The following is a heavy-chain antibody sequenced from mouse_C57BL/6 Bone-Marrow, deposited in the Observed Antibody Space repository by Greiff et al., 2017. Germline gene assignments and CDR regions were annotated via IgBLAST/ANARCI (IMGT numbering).Heavy chain of an antibody. J-gene: IGHJ2*01. CDR2: IYPGNGDT. CDR1: GYTFTSYY. V-gene: IGHV1-12*01. D-gene: IGHD1-1*01. Sequence: QVQLQQSGAELVRPGASVKMSCKASGYTFTSYYMHWVKQTPRQGLEWIGAIYPGNGDTSYNKKFKGKATLTVDKSSSTAYMQLSSLTSEESAVYFCAGDDTTVVDYWGQGTTLTVSA. CDR3: AGDDTTVVDY.